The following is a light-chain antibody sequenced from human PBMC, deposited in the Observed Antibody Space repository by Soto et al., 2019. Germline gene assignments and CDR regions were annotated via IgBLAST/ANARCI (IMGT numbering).Light chain of an antibody. CDR2: DVT. Sequence: QSALTQPASVSGSPGQSITISCTGTSSDVGGFNYDSWYQQHPGKAPKLMIYDVTNRPSGVSYRFSGSKSGNTASLTISGLQAEDQADYYCNSYTSSSTDVFGSGTKVTVL. CDR1: SSDVGGFNY. CDR3: NSYTSSSTDV. V-gene: IGLV2-14*03. J-gene: IGLJ1*01.